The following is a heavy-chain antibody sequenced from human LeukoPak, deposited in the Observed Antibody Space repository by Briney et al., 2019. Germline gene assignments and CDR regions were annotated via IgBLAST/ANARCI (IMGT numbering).Heavy chain of an antibody. CDR3: ARGRSYYGY. CDR2: IKQDGSEK. J-gene: IGHJ4*02. Sequence: GGSLRLSCAASGFTFTNNFMSWVRQVPGKGLEWVANIKQDGSEKYYVDSVKGRFTISRDNAKNSLYLQMNSLRAEDTAVYYCARGRSYYGYWGQGTLVTVSS. V-gene: IGHV3-7*01. CDR1: GFTFTNNF. D-gene: IGHD1-26*01.